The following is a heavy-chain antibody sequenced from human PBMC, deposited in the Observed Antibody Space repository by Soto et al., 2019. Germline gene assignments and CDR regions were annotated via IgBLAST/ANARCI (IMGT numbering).Heavy chain of an antibody. Sequence: QVQLEESGPRLVKPSETLSLRCTVSGGSLTSYYWNWVRQPPGKGLEWIGNIDHKWGNTYRPSLKSRVTMSAAAAKNQCSLTLNSVTAAATAMYYCARDDYADSGLGLDYWGQGILVTVSS. CDR1: GGSLTSYY. CDR3: ARDDYADSGLGLDY. CDR2: IDHKWGN. V-gene: IGHV4-59*12. J-gene: IGHJ4*02. D-gene: IGHD4-17*01.